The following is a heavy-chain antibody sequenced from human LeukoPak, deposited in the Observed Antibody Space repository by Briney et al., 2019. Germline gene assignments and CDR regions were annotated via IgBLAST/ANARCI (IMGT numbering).Heavy chain of an antibody. CDR3: TTYRSGGSCYPRLDY. V-gene: IGHV3-15*01. Sequence: GGSLRLSCAASGFTFSNAWMSWVRQAPGKGLEWVGRIKSKTDGGTTDYAAPVKGRFTISRDDSKNTLYLQMNSLKTEDTAVYYCTTYRSGGSCYPRLDYWGQGTLVTVSS. CDR2: IKSKTDGGTT. CDR1: GFTFSNAW. D-gene: IGHD2-15*01. J-gene: IGHJ4*02.